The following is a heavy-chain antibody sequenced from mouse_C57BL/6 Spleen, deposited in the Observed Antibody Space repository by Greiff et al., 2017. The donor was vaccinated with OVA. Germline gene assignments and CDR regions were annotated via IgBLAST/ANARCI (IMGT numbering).Heavy chain of an antibody. CDR3: ARRNMVTSPFDY. CDR1: GFTFSDYG. D-gene: IGHD2-2*01. J-gene: IGHJ2*01. V-gene: IGHV5-17*01. Sequence: EVMLVESGGGLVKPGGSLKLSCAASGFTFSDYGMHWVRQAPEKGLEWVAYISSGSSTIYYADTVKGRFTISRDNAKNTLFLRMTSLRSEDTAMYYCARRNMVTSPFDYWGQGTTLTVSS. CDR2: ISSGSSTI.